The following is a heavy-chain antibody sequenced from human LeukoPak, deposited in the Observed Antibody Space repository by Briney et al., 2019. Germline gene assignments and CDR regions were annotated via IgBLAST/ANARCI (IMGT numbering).Heavy chain of an antibody. D-gene: IGHD4-23*01. CDR1: GYTFSSYG. J-gene: IGHJ4*02. CDR2: IRCDGSNK. CDR3: AKDRGNWAFFDY. V-gene: IGHV3-30*02. Sequence: GGSLRLSCAASGYTFSSYGMHWVRQAPGKGLEWVAFIRCDGSNKYYADSVKGRFTISRDNSKNTLYLQMNSLRAEDTAVYYCAKDRGNWAFFDYWGQGTLVTVSS.